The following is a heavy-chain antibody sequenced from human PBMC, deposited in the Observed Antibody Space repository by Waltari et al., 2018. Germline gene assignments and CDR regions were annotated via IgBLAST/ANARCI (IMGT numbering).Heavy chain of an antibody. D-gene: IGHD5-12*01. V-gene: IGHV1-8*01. CDR1: GYTFTSYD. CDR2: MNPNIGNT. Sequence: QVQLVQSGAEVKKPGASVKVSCKASGYTFTSYDINWVRQATGQGLEWMGWMNPNIGNTGYAQKFQGRVTMTRNTSISTAYMELSSLRSEETAVYYCARGLDIVATIGWYFDLWGRGTLVTVSS. CDR3: ARGLDIVATIGWYFDL. J-gene: IGHJ2*01.